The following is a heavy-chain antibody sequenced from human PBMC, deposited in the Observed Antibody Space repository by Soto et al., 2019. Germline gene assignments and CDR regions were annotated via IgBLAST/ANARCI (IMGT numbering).Heavy chain of an antibody. D-gene: IGHD3-22*01. V-gene: IGHV2-5*01. CDR2: LYWNDDR. CDR1: GFSLSTSGVG. Sequence: QITLKESGPTLVKPTQTLTLTCTFSGFSLSTSGVGVGWIRQPPGKALEWLALLYWNDDRRYNPSLNNRLTXXXXXXXXXXXXXXXXXXXXXXXXXXXAYKGSRXDTNGYFYYFDQWGQGTLVTVSS. CDR3: AYKGSRXDTNGYFYYFDQ. J-gene: IGHJ4*02.